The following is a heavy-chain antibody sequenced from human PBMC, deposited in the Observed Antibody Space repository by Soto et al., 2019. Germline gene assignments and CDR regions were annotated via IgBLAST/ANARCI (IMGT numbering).Heavy chain of an antibody. CDR2: IYWDDDK. D-gene: IGHD3-10*01. Sequence: QITLKESGPTLVKPTQTLTLTCTFSGFSLSTSGVGVGWFRQPPGKAPEWLALIYWDDDKRYRPSLKSRLTITKDISNNQVVLTMTNMDPVDTATYYCAHKSYLNWFDPWGQGTLVTVSA. CDR3: AHKSYLNWFDP. J-gene: IGHJ5*02. V-gene: IGHV2-5*02. CDR1: GFSLSTSGVG.